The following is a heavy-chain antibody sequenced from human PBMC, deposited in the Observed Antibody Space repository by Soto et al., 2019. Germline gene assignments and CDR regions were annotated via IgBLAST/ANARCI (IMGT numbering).Heavy chain of an antibody. CDR1: GFTFGTYT. J-gene: IGHJ6*03. Sequence: EVQLVESGGGLVKPGGSLRLSCAASGFTFGTYTMNWVRQAPGKGLEWVSSIGTTSSYIYYADSVRGRFAISRDNARDSLYLQMSSLRAEDTAVYYCARVMCGDCSTYYYYSIDVW. D-gene: IGHD2-21*02. CDR3: ARVMCGDCSTYYYYSIDV. CDR2: IGTTSSYI. V-gene: IGHV3-21*01.